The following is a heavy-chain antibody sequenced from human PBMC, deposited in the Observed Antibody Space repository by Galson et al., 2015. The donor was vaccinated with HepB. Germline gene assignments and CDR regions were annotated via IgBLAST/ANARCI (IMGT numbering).Heavy chain of an antibody. CDR1: GYTFTSHT. CDR3: ARDLSLDY. Sequence: SVKVSCKAFGYTFTSHTFSWVGQAPGQGLEWMGWISAYNGNTNYAQKFQDRVTMTTDTSASTAYIELRSLRSDDTAVYYCARDLSLDYWGQGTLVTVSS. V-gene: IGHV1-18*04. CDR2: ISAYNGNT. D-gene: IGHD3-3*02. J-gene: IGHJ4*02.